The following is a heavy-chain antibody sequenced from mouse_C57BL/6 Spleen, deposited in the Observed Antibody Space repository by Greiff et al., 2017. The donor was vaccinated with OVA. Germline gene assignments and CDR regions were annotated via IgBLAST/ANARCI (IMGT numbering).Heavy chain of an antibody. Sequence: QVHVKQPGAELVKPGASVKMSCKASGYTFTSYWITWVKQRPGQGLEWIGDIYPGSGSTNYNKKFKSKATLTVDTSSSTAYMQLSSLTSEDSAVYYCAREGSDPAMDYWGQGTSVTVSS. CDR1: GYTFTSYW. J-gene: IGHJ4*01. V-gene: IGHV1-55*01. CDR3: AREGSDPAMDY. CDR2: IYPGSGST. D-gene: IGHD3-2*02.